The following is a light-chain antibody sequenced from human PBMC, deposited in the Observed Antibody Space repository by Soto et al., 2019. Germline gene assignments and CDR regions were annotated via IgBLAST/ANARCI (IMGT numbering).Light chain of an antibody. V-gene: IGKV3-20*01. Sequence: EVALTQSPGTLSLSPGARATLSCRASQSIANNYLTWYQQKPGQAPRVLIYDASTRPTGIPDRFSGSGSGTDFTLPISRLEPEDSAVYYCQQYGSSPCTFGQGTKVEI. CDR1: QSIANNY. CDR3: QQYGSSPCT. J-gene: IGKJ1*01. CDR2: DAS.